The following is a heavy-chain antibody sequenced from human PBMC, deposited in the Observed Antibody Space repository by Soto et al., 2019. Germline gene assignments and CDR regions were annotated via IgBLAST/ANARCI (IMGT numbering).Heavy chain of an antibody. CDR1: GFNFSNFD. CDR2: ISRSGRSL. CDR3: AKGSQLAAATPFDY. V-gene: IGHV3-48*03. D-gene: IGHD6-13*01. J-gene: IGHJ4*02. Sequence: EVQLVESGGGLVQPGGSLRLSCAASGFNFSNFDMNWVRQAPGKGLEWISYISRSGRSLFYADSLKGRFTISRDNAKNSLYLQMNSLRAEDTALYYCAKGSQLAAATPFDYWGQGTLVTVSS.